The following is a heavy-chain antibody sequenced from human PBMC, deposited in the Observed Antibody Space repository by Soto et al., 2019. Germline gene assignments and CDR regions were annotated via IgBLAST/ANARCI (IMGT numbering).Heavy chain of an antibody. Sequence: PGGSLRLSCAASGFTFSSYAMHWVRQAPGKGLEYVSAISSNGGSTYYADSVKGRFTISRDNSKNTLYLQMSSLRAEDTAVYYCVNSMATMQRRAPDSDFWGQGPLVTGSS. CDR1: GFTFSSYA. V-gene: IGHV3-64D*06. D-gene: IGHD5-12*01. CDR2: ISSNGGST. CDR3: VNSMATMQRRAPDSDF. J-gene: IGHJ4*02.